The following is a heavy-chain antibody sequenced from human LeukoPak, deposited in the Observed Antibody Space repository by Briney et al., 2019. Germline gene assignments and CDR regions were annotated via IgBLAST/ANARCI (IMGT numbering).Heavy chain of an antibody. CDR2: IDTSGNT. D-gene: IGHD6-6*01. V-gene: IGHV4-4*07. J-gene: IGHJ2*01. Sequence: SETLSLTCTVSGGSISSYYWSWIRQPAGKGLEWIGRIDTSGNTNYKPSLKSRVTMSVDTSKNQFSLKLSSVTAADTAVYFCARVTREAARYWYFDLWGRGTLVTVSS. CDR1: GGSISSYY. CDR3: ARVTREAARYWYFDL.